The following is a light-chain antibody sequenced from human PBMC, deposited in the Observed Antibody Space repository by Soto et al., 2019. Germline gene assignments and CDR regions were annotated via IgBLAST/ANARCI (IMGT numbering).Light chain of an antibody. CDR3: QQSYRTSWP. V-gene: IGKV1-39*01. Sequence: DIQMTQSPSSLSASVGDRVTITCRASQSISSYLNWYQQKPGKAPQLLIYAASSLQSGVPSRFSGSGSGTDFTLTISSLQPEDFFYCYCQQSYRTSWPFGQG. CDR2: AAS. J-gene: IGKJ1*01. CDR1: QSISSY.